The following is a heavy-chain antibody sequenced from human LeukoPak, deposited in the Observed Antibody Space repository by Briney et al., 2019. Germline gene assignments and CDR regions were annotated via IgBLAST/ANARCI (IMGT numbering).Heavy chain of an antibody. Sequence: PGGSLRLSCAASGFTFSSYAMHWVRQAPGKGLEWVAVISYDGSNKYYADSVKGRFTISRDNSKNTLYLQMNSLRAEDTAVYYCAKAGYSSGWRLDYWGQGTLVAVSS. D-gene: IGHD6-19*01. J-gene: IGHJ4*02. CDR3: AKAGYSSGWRLDY. CDR2: ISYDGSNK. V-gene: IGHV3-30*04. CDR1: GFTFSSYA.